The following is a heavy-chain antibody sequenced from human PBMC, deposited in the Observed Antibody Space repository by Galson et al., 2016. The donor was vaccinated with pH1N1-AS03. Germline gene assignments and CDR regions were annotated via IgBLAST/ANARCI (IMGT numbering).Heavy chain of an antibody. CDR2: VSPNSGKT. J-gene: IGHJ5*02. V-gene: IGHV1-8*01. D-gene: IGHD2-2*01. CDR3: ARGFFTTSWRLDP. Sequence: QSGAEVKEPGASVKVSCKASGYTFTSYDINWVRQAPGQGLEWMGWVSPNSGKTGYAQRFQDRVAMTTDTSIRTAYMELSRLKPNDTAVYYCARGFFTTSWRLDPWGQGTLVTVSS. CDR1: GYTFTSYD.